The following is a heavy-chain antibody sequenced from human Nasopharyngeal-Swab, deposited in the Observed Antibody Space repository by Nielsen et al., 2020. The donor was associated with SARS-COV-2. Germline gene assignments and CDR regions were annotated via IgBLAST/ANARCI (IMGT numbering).Heavy chain of an antibody. Sequence: GESLKISCAASGFTFSDYYMSWIRQAPGKGLEWVSYISSSGSTIYYADSVKGRFTISRDNAKNSLYLQMNSLRAEDTAVYYCAAPYDFWSDARGWYYYGMDVWGQGTTVTVSS. J-gene: IGHJ6*02. D-gene: IGHD3-3*01. CDR1: GFTFSDYY. V-gene: IGHV3-11*04. CDR2: ISSSGSTI. CDR3: AAPYDFWSDARGWYYYGMDV.